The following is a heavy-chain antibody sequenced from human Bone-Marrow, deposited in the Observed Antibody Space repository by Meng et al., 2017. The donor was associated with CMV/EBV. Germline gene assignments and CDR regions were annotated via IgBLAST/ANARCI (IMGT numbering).Heavy chain of an antibody. CDR1: GYTFTSYG. CDR2: ISAYNGNT. D-gene: IGHD3-22*01. J-gene: IGHJ4*02. V-gene: IGHV1-18*01. CDR3: ARGGRYDSSGYYYGVFDY. Sequence: ASVKVSCKASGYTFTSYGISWVRQAPGQGLEWMGWISAYNGNTNYAQKLQGRFTMTTDTSTSTAYMELRSLRSDDTAVYYCARGGRYDSSGYYYGVFDYWGQGTLVTVSS.